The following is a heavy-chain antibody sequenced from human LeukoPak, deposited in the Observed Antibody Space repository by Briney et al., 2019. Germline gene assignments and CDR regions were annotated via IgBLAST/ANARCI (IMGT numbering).Heavy chain of an antibody. J-gene: IGHJ4*02. CDR3: ASSGLTSVAFEY. D-gene: IGHD6-19*01. V-gene: IGHV4-4*07. CDR1: GCSISSNH. Sequence: SETLSLTCSVSGCSISSNHWSWIRQPPGKGLEWIGRIYSSGSTNYNPSLKSGVTMSVDTSKNPFSLKLRSVTAADTAVYYCASSGLTSVAFEYWGQGTLVTVSS. CDR2: IYSSGST.